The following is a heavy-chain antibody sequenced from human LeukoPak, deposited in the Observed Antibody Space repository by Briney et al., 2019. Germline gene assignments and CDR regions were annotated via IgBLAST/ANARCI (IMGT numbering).Heavy chain of an antibody. V-gene: IGHV3-64*01. CDR2: VSSNGGST. CDR1: GFSFSSYA. J-gene: IGHJ6*03. CDR3: ARGPQGQRRGYFYYYMDV. Sequence: GGSLRLSCAAPGFSFSSYAMHWVRQAPGKGLEYVSAVSSNGGSTYYANSVKGRFTISRDNSKNTLYLQMGSLRPEDMAVYYCARGPQGQRRGYFYYYMDVWGKGTAVIVSS. D-gene: IGHD1-1*01.